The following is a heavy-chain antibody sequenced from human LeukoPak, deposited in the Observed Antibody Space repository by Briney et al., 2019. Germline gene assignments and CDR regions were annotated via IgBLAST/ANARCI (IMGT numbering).Heavy chain of an antibody. CDR1: GYTFTTYL. CDR2: LHPVTGGT. J-gene: IGHJ3*02. D-gene: IGHD1-26*01. V-gene: IGHV1-46*01. CDR3: ARDPANGRPDAYDI. Sequence: ASVKVSCKASGYTFTTYLIHWVRQAPGQGLEWMGELHPVTGGTNYAQRFQGRVTMTRDTSTSTVYLELSSLTSEDTAVYFCARDPANGRPDAYDIWGQGTRVTVSS.